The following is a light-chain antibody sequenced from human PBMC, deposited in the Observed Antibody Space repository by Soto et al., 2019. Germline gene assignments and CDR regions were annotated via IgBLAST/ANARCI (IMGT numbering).Light chain of an antibody. V-gene: IGKV1-5*03. Sequence: DIQMTQSPSTLSASVGDSVTITCRASESISSWLAWFQQKPGKAPKLLIQKASILESGVPSRFSGSESGTESTLTISSLQPDDFATYFCQQYSAKWSFGQGTKVEIK. J-gene: IGKJ1*01. CDR1: ESISSW. CDR3: QQYSAKWS. CDR2: KAS.